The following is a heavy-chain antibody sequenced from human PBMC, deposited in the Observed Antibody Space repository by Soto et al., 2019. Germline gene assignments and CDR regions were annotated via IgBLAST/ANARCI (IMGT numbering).Heavy chain of an antibody. V-gene: IGHV1-18*01. D-gene: IGHD6-13*01. CDR1: GYTFTSYG. Sequence: QVQLVQSGAEVKKPGASVKVSCKASGYTFTSYGISWVRQAPGQGLEWMGWISAYNGNKKYAQKLQGRVSMTTDTTTSTADKELRSLRSDDTAVYYCARDLGQQLFDYWGQRTLVTVSS. CDR3: ARDLGQQLFDY. CDR2: ISAYNGNK. J-gene: IGHJ4*02.